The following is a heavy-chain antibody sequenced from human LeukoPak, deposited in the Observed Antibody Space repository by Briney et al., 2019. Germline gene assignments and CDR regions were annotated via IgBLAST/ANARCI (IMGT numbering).Heavy chain of an antibody. CDR1: GGSISSSSYY. CDR3: ARGPGPYDSSGYYNY. J-gene: IGHJ4*02. D-gene: IGHD3-22*01. Sequence: NPSETLSLTCTVSGGSISSSSYYWGWIRQPPGKGLEWIGYIYYSGSTNYNPSLKSRVTISVDTSKNQFSLKLSSVTAADTAVYYCARGPGPYDSSGYYNYWGQGTLVTVSS. CDR2: IYYSGST. V-gene: IGHV4-61*05.